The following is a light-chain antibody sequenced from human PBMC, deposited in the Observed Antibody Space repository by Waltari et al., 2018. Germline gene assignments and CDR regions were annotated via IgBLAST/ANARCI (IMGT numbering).Light chain of an antibody. CDR2: KAS. Sequence: DIQMTQSPSTLSTSIVDRVTITCRASQSIGSWLAWYQQKPGKAPNLLIYKASSLETGVPSRFSGRGSGTEFTLTISSLQPDDSATYYCQQYSGYSRTFGQGTKVEIK. CDR1: QSIGSW. V-gene: IGKV1-5*03. J-gene: IGKJ1*01. CDR3: QQYSGYSRT.